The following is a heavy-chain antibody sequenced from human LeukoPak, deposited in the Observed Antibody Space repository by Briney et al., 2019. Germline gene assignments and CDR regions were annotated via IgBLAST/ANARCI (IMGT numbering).Heavy chain of an antibody. D-gene: IGHD2-21*02. J-gene: IGHJ4*02. Sequence: SETLSLTRIVSGGSISSGSHYWGWIRQPPGKGLEWTGSMHYSGITYYNPSLTSRVTISVDTSKNQFSLRLTSVTAADTAVYYCARYPYGDSGVWQAFDYWGQGTLVTVSS. CDR1: GGSISSGSHY. CDR2: MHYSGIT. V-gene: IGHV4-39*01. CDR3: ARYPYGDSGVWQAFDY.